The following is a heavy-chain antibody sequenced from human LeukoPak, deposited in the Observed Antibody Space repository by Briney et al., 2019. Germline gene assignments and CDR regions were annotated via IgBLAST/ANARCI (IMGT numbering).Heavy chain of an antibody. Sequence: SGRSLRLSCAASGFTFSSYGMHWVRQAPGKGLEWVAVISYDGSNKYYADSVKGRFTISRDNSKNTLYLQMNSLRAEDTAVYYCARDGGHYYDSSAHLDYWGQGTLVTVSS. J-gene: IGHJ4*02. CDR3: ARDGGHYYDSSAHLDY. CDR2: ISYDGSNK. D-gene: IGHD3-22*01. V-gene: IGHV3-30*19. CDR1: GFTFSSYG.